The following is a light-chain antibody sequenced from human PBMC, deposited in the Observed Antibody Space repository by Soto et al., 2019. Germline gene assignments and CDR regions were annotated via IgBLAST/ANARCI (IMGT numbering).Light chain of an antibody. J-gene: IGLJ2*01. CDR2: EYT. CDR1: SSNIGKNY. Sequence: QSVLTQPPSVSAAPGQKVTISCSGSSSNIGKNYVSWYQQHPGTAHKLLISEYTKRPSGIPDRFSGSKSGTSVTLGITGLQTGDEADYYCATWDSSLSAGVFGGGTKLTVL. V-gene: IGLV1-51*02. CDR3: ATWDSSLSAGV.